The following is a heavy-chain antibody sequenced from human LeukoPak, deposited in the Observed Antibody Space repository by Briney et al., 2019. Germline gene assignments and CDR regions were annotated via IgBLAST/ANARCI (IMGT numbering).Heavy chain of an antibody. V-gene: IGHV6-1*01. Sequence: SQTLSLTCAISGDSFSNNSAAWIWIRQSPSRGLEWLGRTYYKSRWYNDYAVSVKSRISIKPDTSKNHFSLQLNSATPEDTAVYYCAKSGYGFGRDGFDPWGQGTLVTVSS. CDR2: TYYKSRWYN. CDR3: AKSGYGFGRDGFDP. CDR1: GDSFSNNSAA. J-gene: IGHJ5*02. D-gene: IGHD5-18*01.